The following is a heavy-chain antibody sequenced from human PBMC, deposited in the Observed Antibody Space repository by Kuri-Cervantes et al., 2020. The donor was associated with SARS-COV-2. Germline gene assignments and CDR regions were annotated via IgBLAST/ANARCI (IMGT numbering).Heavy chain of an antibody. D-gene: IGHD3-22*01. CDR1: GFTFSSYW. CDR2: IKQDGSEK. Sequence: GGSLRLSCAASGFTFSSYWMSWVRQAPGKGLEWVANIKQDGSEKYYVDSVKGRFTISRDNAKNSLYLQMNSLRAEDTAVYYCARHPRDAMIVAGYYFDYWGQGTLVTVSS. V-gene: IGHV3-7*01. J-gene: IGHJ4*02. CDR3: ARHPRDAMIVAGYYFDY.